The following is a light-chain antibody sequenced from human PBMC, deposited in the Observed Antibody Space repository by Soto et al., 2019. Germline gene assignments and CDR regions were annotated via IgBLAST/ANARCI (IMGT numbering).Light chain of an antibody. CDR3: QQYDRSWT. Sequence: DLQVTQSPSTLSAAEGDRVTLTLRHSQSISIWLAWYQQQPGKDPKSLIYKASSLESGIPSRFSGSGFGTDFILTISRLEPEDFVVYYWQQYDRSWTSGQGPKV. CDR1: QSISIW. V-gene: IGKV1-5*03. CDR2: KAS. J-gene: IGKJ1*01.